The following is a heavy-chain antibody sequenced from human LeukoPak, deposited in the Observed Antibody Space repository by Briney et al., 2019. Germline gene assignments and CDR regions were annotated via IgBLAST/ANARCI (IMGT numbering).Heavy chain of an antibody. CDR1: GGSISSYY. Sequence: YPSETLSLTCTVSGGSISSYYWSWIRQPPGKGLEWIGYIYYSGSTNYNPSLKSRVTISVDTSKNQFSLKLSSVTAADTAVYYCASSYYYDSSGYLWGQGTLVTVSS. J-gene: IGHJ4*02. CDR2: IYYSGST. D-gene: IGHD3-22*01. CDR3: ASSYYYDSSGYL. V-gene: IGHV4-59*12.